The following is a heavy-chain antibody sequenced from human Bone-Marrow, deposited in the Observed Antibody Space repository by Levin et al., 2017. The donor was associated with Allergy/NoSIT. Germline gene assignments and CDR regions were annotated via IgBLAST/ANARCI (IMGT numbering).Heavy chain of an antibody. CDR2: INPSGGST. CDR1: GYTFTSYY. V-gene: IGHV1-46*01. Sequence: ASVKVSCKASGYTFTSYYMHWVRQAPGQGLEWMGIINPSGGSTSYAQKFQGRVTMTRDTSTSTVYMELSSLRSEDTAVYYCARDCRNPFGYSSGWYYFDYWGQGTLVTVSS. CDR3: ARDCRNPFGYSSGWYYFDY. D-gene: IGHD6-19*01. J-gene: IGHJ4*02.